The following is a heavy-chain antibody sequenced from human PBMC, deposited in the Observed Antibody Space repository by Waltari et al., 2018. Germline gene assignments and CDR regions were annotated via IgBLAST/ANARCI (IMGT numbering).Heavy chain of an antibody. CDR3: ARDSSRSHGLDY. CDR2: ISSSSSYI. J-gene: IGHJ4*02. CDR1: GFTFSSYS. Sequence: EVQLVESGGGLVKPGGSLRLSCAASGFTFSSYSMNWVRQAPGKGLEWVSSISSSSSYIYYADSVKGRFTISRDNAKNSLYLQMNSLRAEDTAVYYCARDSSRSHGLDYWGQGTLVTVSS. V-gene: IGHV3-21*01. D-gene: IGHD4-17*01.